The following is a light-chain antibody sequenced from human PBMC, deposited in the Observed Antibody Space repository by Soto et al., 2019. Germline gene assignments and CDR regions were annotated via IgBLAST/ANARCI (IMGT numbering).Light chain of an antibody. V-gene: IGKV3-20*01. CDR1: QSVSSIY. CDR2: GAS. Sequence: EIGMTQSPGTLSLSPGERATRSCRAIQSVSSIYLAWYQQKPGQAPRLLIYGASSRATGIPDRFSGSGSGRDFTLTISGLEPEDFAVYYCKQYGSSPLIRFGQGTRLEI. CDR3: KQYGSSPLIR. J-gene: IGKJ5*01.